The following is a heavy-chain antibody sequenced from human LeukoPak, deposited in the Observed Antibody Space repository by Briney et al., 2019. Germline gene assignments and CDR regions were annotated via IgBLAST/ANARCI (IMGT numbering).Heavy chain of an antibody. CDR1: GFSLSTSAMC. CDR2: IDSDDDK. Sequence: ESGPALVKPTRTLTLTCTFSGFSLSTSAMCGSWVRQPPGKALEWLALIDSDDDKYYSTSLKTRLTISKDTSKNQVVLTMTNMDPVDTATYYCARIRGYSYGVDDAFDIWGQGTMVTVSS. D-gene: IGHD5-18*01. J-gene: IGHJ3*02. CDR3: ARIRGYSYGVDDAFDI. V-gene: IGHV2-70*20.